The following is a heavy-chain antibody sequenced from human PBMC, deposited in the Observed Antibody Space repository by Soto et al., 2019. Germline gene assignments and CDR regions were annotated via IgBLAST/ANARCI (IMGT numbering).Heavy chain of an antibody. CDR2: IIPIFGTA. V-gene: IGHV1-69*13. J-gene: IGHJ6*02. CDR3: ASRIPFEALEWLLSSGLAHCGMDV. Sequence: SVKVSCKASGGTFSSYAISWVRQAPGQGLEWMGGIIPIFGTANYAQKFQGRVTITADESTSTAYMELSSLRSEDTAVYYCASRIPFEALEWLLSSGLAHCGMDVWGQGTTGTGSS. D-gene: IGHD3-3*01. CDR1: GGTFSSYA.